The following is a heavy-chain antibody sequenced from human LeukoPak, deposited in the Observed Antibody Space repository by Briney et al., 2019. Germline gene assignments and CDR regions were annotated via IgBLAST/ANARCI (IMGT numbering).Heavy chain of an antibody. V-gene: IGHV3-30*02. CDR1: GFTFSSYG. CDR3: AKDIRLDY. Sequence: GGSLRLSCAVSGFTFSSYGMHWVRQAPGKGLEWVAFIRNDGSNKYYADSVKGRFTISKDNSKNTLYLQMNSLRAEDTAMYYCAKDIRLDYWGQGTLVTVSS. CDR2: IRNDGSNK. J-gene: IGHJ4*02. D-gene: IGHD1-1*01.